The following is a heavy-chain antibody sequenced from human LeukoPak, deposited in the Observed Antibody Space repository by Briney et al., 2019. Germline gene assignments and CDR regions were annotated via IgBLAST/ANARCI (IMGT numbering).Heavy chain of an antibody. V-gene: IGHV5-51*01. D-gene: IGHD2-2*01. CDR2: IYPGDSDT. CDR3: ARLQYQLLNAFDI. Sequence: GESLKISCKGSGYSFTSYWIGRVRQMPGKGVEGMGMIYPGDSDTRYSPSFQGQVTISADKSISTAYLQSSSLKASDTAMYYCARLQYQLLNAFDIWGQGTMVTVSS. CDR1: GYSFTSYW. J-gene: IGHJ3*02.